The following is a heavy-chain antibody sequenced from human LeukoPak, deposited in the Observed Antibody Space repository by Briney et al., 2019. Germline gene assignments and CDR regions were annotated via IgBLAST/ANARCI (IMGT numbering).Heavy chain of an antibody. D-gene: IGHD1-26*01. CDR3: ARDKIEVGATSSGYFDY. V-gene: IGHV3-48*03. CDR2: ISSSGSTI. CDR1: GFTFSSYE. Sequence: PGGSLRLSCAASGFTFSSYEMNWVRQAPGKGLEWVSYISSSGSTIYYADSVKGRFTISRDNAKNSLYLQMNSLRAEDTAVYYCARDKIEVGATSSGYFDYWGQGTLVTVSS. J-gene: IGHJ4*02.